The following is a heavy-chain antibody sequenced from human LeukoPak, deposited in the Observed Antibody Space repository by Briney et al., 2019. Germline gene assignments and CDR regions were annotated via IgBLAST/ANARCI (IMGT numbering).Heavy chain of an antibody. CDR1: GYTFTGYY. Sequence: ASVKVSCKASGYTFTGYYMHWVRQAPGQGLEWMGWISAYNGNTNYAQKLQGRVTMTTDTSTSTAYMELRSLRSDDTAVYYCARDGPIRGSYYDYWGQGTLVTVSS. D-gene: IGHD1-26*01. CDR2: ISAYNGNT. J-gene: IGHJ4*02. CDR3: ARDGPIRGSYYDY. V-gene: IGHV1-18*04.